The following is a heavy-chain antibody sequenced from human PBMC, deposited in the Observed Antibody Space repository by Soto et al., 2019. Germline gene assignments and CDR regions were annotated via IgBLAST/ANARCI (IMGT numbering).Heavy chain of an antibody. CDR1: GGSISSYY. Sequence: QVQLQESGPGLVKPSETLSLTCTVSGGSISSYYWSWIRQPPGKGLEWIGYIYYSGSTNYNPSLRSRVTISVDTSKIQLSLKLSAVTAADTAVYYCARGSRRWLADYWGQGTLVTVSS. V-gene: IGHV4-59*01. J-gene: IGHJ4*02. CDR2: IYYSGST. D-gene: IGHD5-12*01. CDR3: ARGSRRWLADY.